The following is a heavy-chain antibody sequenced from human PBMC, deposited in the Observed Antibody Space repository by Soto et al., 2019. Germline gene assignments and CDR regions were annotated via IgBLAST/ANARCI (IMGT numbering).Heavy chain of an antibody. CDR2: ISGSGGGT. Sequence: EVQLLESGGGLVQPGGSLRLSCAASGFTLSNYAMSWVRQAPGKGLEWVSTISGSGGGTYYADSVKGRFTISRDNSKNTLNLQMNSLRAEDTAVYYCAKDRNYYDSSVIDPPRYYYGMDVWGQGTTVTVSS. D-gene: IGHD3-22*01. CDR1: GFTLSNYA. J-gene: IGHJ6*02. V-gene: IGHV3-23*01. CDR3: AKDRNYYDSSVIDPPRYYYGMDV.